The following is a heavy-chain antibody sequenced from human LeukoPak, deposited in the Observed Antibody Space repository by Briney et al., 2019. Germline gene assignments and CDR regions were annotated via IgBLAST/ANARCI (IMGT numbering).Heavy chain of an antibody. CDR3: ASQSYCSGGSCHDAFDI. CDR1: GGSISSYY. CDR2: IYYSGST. D-gene: IGHD2-15*01. Sequence: SETLSLTCTVSGGSISSYYWSWIRQPPGKGLEWIGYIYYSGSTNYNPSLKSRVTISVDTSKNQFSQKLSSVTAADTAVYYCASQSYCSGGSCHDAFDIWGQGTMVTVSS. J-gene: IGHJ3*02. V-gene: IGHV4-59*08.